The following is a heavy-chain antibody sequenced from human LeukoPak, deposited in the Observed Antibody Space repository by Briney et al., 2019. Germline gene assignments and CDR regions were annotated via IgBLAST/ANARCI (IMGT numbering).Heavy chain of an antibody. Sequence: GGSLRLSCAASGFSFSDAWMNWVRQAPGKGLEWVANIKPDGTTKFYVDSVKGRFTISRDNALNSLYLQMNSLRAEDTAIYYCARSIPYGTTWYGRSDYWGQGTLVTVSS. CDR2: IKPDGTTK. CDR1: GFSFSDAW. CDR3: ARSIPYGTTWYGRSDY. V-gene: IGHV3-7*03. J-gene: IGHJ4*02. D-gene: IGHD6-13*01.